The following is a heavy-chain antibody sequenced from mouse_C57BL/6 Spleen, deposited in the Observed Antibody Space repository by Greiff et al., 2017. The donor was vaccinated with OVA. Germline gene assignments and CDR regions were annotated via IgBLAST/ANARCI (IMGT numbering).Heavy chain of an antibody. V-gene: IGHV1-50*01. CDR2: IDPSDSYT. Sequence: VQLQQPGAELVKPGASVKLSCKASGYTFTSYWMQWVKQRPGQGLEWIGEIDPSDSYTNYNQKFKGKATLTVDTSSSTAYMQLSSLTSEDSAVYYCARQLRLRYYAMDYWGQGTSVTVSS. J-gene: IGHJ4*01. CDR1: GYTFTSYW. D-gene: IGHD3-2*02. CDR3: ARQLRLRYYAMDY.